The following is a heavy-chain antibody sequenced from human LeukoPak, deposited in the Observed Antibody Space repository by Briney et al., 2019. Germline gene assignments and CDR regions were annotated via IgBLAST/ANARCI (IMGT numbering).Heavy chain of an antibody. J-gene: IGHJ4*02. CDR2: LYTSGNT. D-gene: IGHD3-22*01. CDR3: AKELLILGYYYDSSGYYRDY. V-gene: IGHV3-66*01. Sequence: GGSLRLSCAASGFTVTSNYMNWVRQAPGKGLEWVSVLYTSGNTFYADSVKGRFTISRDNSKNTLYLQMNSLRAEDTAVYYCAKELLILGYYYDSSGYYRDYWGQGTLVTVSS. CDR1: GFTVTSNY.